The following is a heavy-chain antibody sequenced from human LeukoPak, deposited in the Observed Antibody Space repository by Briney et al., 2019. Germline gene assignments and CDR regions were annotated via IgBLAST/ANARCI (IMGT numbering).Heavy chain of an antibody. CDR1: TGSFSDYY. CDR2: ISHSGST. J-gene: IGHJ2*01. Sequence: SETLSLTCAVYTGSFSDYYWSWIRQPPGMGLEWIGKISHSGSTNYNPSLKSRVSISVDTSKNQFSLKLSSLNAADTAVYYCEQGAAYDILTGPGYFDLWGRGTLVTVSS. CDR3: EQGAAYDILTGPGYFDL. V-gene: IGHV4-34*01. D-gene: IGHD3-9*01.